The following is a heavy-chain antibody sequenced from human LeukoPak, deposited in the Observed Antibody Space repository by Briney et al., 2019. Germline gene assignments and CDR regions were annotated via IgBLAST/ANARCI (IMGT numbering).Heavy chain of an antibody. CDR3: AKDYYGSGSYDY. V-gene: IGHV3-30*18. CDR2: ISYDGSNK. CDR1: GFTFSSYG. D-gene: IGHD3-10*01. J-gene: IGHJ4*02. Sequence: GGSLRLSCAASGFTFSSYGMHWVRQAPGKGLEWVAVISYDGSNKYYADSVKGQFTISRDNSKSTLYLQMNSLRAEDTAVYYCAKDYYGSGSYDYWGQGTLVTVSS.